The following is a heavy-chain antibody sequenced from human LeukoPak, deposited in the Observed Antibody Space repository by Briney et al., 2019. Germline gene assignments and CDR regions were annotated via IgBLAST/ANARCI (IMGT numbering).Heavy chain of an antibody. CDR2: ISDSGGST. CDR1: GFTFSSYA. CDR3: AKDRDSSGYYINWFDP. D-gene: IGHD3-22*01. V-gene: IGHV3-23*01. J-gene: IGHJ5*02. Sequence: GGSLRLSCAASGFTFSSYAMSWVRQAPGKGLEWVSAISDSGGSTYYADSVKGRFTISRDNSKNTLYLQMNSRRAEDTAVYYCAKDRDSSGYYINWFDPWGQGTLVTVSS.